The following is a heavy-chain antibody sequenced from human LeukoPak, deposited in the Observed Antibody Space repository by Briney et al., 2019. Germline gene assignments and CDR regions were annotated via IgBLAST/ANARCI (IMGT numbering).Heavy chain of an antibody. CDR1: GYTFTSYG. CDR3: ARDSGLLLWFGELCRDQRIFVY. J-gene: IGHJ4*02. V-gene: IGHV1-18*01. Sequence: GASVKVSCKASGYTFTSYGISWVRQAPGQGLEWMGWISAYNGNTTYAQKLQGRVIMTTATSTSTASMELRSLRSDDTAVYYCARDSGLLLWFGELCRDQRIFVYWGQGTLVTVSS. CDR2: ISAYNGNT. D-gene: IGHD3-10*01.